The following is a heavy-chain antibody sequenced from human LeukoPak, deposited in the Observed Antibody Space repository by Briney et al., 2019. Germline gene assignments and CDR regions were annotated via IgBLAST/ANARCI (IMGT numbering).Heavy chain of an antibody. CDR2: IYHSGST. V-gene: IGHV4-4*02. CDR3: ARGRGSYFPHSNADAFDI. J-gene: IGHJ3*02. CDR1: GGSISSSNW. D-gene: IGHD1-26*01. Sequence: KPSGTLSLTCAVSGGSISSSNWWSWVRQPPGKGLEWIGEIYHSGSTNYNPSLKSRVTISVDKSKNQFSLKLSSVTAADTAVYYCARGRGSYFPHSNADAFDIWGQGTMVTVSS.